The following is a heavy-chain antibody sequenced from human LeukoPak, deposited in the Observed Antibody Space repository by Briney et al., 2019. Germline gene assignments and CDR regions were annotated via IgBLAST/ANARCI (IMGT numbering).Heavy chain of an antibody. J-gene: IGHJ4*02. V-gene: IGHV3-74*01. CDR3: VRDGDGDYPVDS. Sequence: PGGSLRLSCAASGFRFSSYWMHWVRQAPGKGLVWVSRIDSYGSGTTYADSVKGRFTISRDNAKNTLYLQMNSLSAEDTAIYYYVRDGDGDYPVDSWGQGTLVTVSS. CDR2: IDSYGSGT. D-gene: IGHD4-17*01. CDR1: GFRFSSYW.